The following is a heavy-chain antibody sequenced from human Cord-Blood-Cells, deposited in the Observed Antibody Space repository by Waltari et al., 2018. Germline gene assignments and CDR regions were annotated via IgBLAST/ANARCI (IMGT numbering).Heavy chain of an antibody. Sequence: QVQLQQWGAGLLKPSETLSLTAAVYGGSFSGYYCRWFRQPPGKGLEWIGEINHSGSTNYNPSLKSRVTISVDTSKNQFSLKLSSVTAADTAVYYCARGSGRGLGIILWGQGTLVTVSS. CDR1: GGSFSGYY. CDR3: ARGSGRGLGIIL. V-gene: IGHV4-34*01. J-gene: IGHJ4*02. D-gene: IGHD3-10*01. CDR2: INHSGST.